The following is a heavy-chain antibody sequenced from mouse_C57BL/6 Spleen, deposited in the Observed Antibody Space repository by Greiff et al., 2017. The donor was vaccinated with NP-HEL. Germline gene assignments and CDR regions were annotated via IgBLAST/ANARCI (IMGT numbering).Heavy chain of an antibody. V-gene: IGHV5-17*01. J-gene: IGHJ2*01. CDR1: GFTFSDYG. D-gene: IGHD2-3*01. CDR3: ARRRVYDGYSFDY. Sequence: EVHLVESGGGLVKPGRSLKLSCAASGFTFSDYGMHWVRQAPEKGLEWVAYISSGSSTIYYADTVKGRFTISRDNAKNTLFLQMTSLRSEDTAMYYCARRRVYDGYSFDYWGQGTTLTVSS. CDR2: ISSGSSTI.